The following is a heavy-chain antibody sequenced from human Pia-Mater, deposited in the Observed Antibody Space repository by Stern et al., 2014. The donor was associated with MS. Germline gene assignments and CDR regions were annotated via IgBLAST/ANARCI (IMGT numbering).Heavy chain of an antibody. CDR2: FDPADGET. Sequence: QVQLVQSGAEVKKPGASVKVSCKVSGSTLTDFFMHWVRQPPGKGLEWMGGFDPADGETIYDQTFQGRVTITEDPSTHTASMELSSLRSDDTAVYYGATDYNYWGQGTLVTVSS. V-gene: IGHV1-24*01. D-gene: IGHD3-10*01. CDR3: ATDYNY. CDR1: GSTLTDFF. J-gene: IGHJ4*02.